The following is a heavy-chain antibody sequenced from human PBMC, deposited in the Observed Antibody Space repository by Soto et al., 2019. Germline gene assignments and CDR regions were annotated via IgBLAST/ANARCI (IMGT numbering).Heavy chain of an antibody. Sequence: GGSLRLSCQASGFNFDNYGMHWVRQAPGKGLEWVAVITYDGSFQYYADSVKGRLTISRDNSKNTLSLHLNTLKPEDTAVYHCAKDRVGGTFYTPLAFWGQGTLVTSPQ. D-gene: IGHD1-7*01. CDR2: ITYDGSFQ. CDR3: AKDRVGGTFYTPLAF. CDR1: GFNFDNYG. J-gene: IGHJ4*02. V-gene: IGHV3-30*18.